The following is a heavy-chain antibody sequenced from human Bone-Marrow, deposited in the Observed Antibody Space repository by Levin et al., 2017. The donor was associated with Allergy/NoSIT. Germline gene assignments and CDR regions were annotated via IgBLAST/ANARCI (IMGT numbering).Heavy chain of an antibody. D-gene: IGHD3-10*01. Sequence: ASVKVSCKASGGSLNNNAITWVRQAPGQGLEWMGRIIPFLGLANYAQNFLGRLTITTHTSTRTAYMELTNLTSEDTAIYYCARGEDYYGSGNFWGQGTLVTVSS. CDR2: IIPFLGLA. CDR3: ARGEDYYGSGNF. CDR1: GGSLNNNA. J-gene: IGHJ4*02. V-gene: IGHV1-69*04.